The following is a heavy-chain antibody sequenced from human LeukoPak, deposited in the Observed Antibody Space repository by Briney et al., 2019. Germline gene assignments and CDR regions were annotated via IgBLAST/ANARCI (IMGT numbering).Heavy chain of an antibody. J-gene: IGHJ4*02. CDR2: ISSSSSYI. CDR3: AKLDGVMEENCSSTSCYFDY. D-gene: IGHD2-2*01. V-gene: IGHV3-21*04. Sequence: PGGSLRLSCAASGFTFSSYSMNWVRQAPGKGLEWVSSISSSSSYIYYADSVKGRFTISRDNAKNSLYLQMNSLRAEDTAVYYCAKLDGVMEENCSSTSCYFDYWGQGTLVTVSS. CDR1: GFTFSSYS.